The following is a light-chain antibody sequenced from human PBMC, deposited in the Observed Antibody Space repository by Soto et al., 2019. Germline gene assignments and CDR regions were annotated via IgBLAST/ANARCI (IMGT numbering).Light chain of an antibody. CDR1: QTVNSAS. Sequence: EIVLTQSPDTLSLSPGDRATLSCRASQTVNSASLAWYQQKPDQTPRLLIYGASRRATGVQDRFSGSGSGTDFTLTISRLEPEDFAVFFCQQYGSSPLTFGQGTKVEVK. CDR2: GAS. J-gene: IGKJ1*01. CDR3: QQYGSSPLT. V-gene: IGKV3-20*01.